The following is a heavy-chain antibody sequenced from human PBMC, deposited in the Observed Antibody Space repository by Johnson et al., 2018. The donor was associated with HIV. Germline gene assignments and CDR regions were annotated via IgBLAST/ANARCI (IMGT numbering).Heavy chain of an antibody. CDR1: GFTFSTYA. D-gene: IGHD5-24*01. J-gene: IGHJ3*02. CDR2: VSSNGGKP. Sequence: QVQLVESGGGLIQPGGSLRLSCADSGFTFSTYAMHWVRQAPGKGLEYVSGVSSNGGKPYYVDSVKARFTISRDDARNTLYLQMNSLRIEDTGLYYCAKDGDDGDGPDGTKGAFDIWGQGTMVTVSS. CDR3: AKDGDDGDGPDGTKGAFDI. V-gene: IGHV3-64*04.